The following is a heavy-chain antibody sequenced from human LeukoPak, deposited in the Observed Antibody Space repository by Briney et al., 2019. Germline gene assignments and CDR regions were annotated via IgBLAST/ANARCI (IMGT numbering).Heavy chain of an antibody. Sequence: SETLSLTCTVSGGSISSYYWSWIRQPAGKGLEWIGRIYTSGSTNYNPSLKSRVIMSVDTSKNQFSLKLSSVTAADTAVYYCARDQGLYYYDSSGYSDDAFDIWGQGTMVTVSS. V-gene: IGHV4-4*07. CDR1: GGSISSYY. CDR3: ARDQGLYYYDSSGYSDDAFDI. D-gene: IGHD3-22*01. CDR2: IYTSGST. J-gene: IGHJ3*02.